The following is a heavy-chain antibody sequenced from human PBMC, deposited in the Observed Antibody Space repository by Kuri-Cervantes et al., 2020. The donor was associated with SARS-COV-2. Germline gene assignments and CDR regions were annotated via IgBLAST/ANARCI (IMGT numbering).Heavy chain of an antibody. D-gene: IGHD2-8*01. CDR3: ARGGHFTNGVSFGDFYFGL. CDR1: GFTFSSYA. V-gene: IGHV3-30-3*01. J-gene: IGHJ2*01. Sequence: GESLKISCAASGFTFSSYAMHWVRQAPGKGLEWVAVISYDGSNKYYADSVKGRFTISRDNSKNTLYLQMNSLRAEDTAVYYCARGGHFTNGVSFGDFYFGLWGRGALVTVSS. CDR2: ISYDGSNK.